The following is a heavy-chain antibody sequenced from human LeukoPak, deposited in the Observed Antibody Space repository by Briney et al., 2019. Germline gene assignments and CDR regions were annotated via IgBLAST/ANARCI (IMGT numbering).Heavy chain of an antibody. CDR1: GFTFSSYA. J-gene: IGHJ4*02. CDR2: ISYDGSNK. Sequence: GRSLRLSCAASGFTFSSYAIHWVRQAPGKGLEWVAVISYDGSNKYYADSVKGRFTISRDNSKNTLYLQMNSLRAEDTAVYYCARAGNLYGSGSYYSDYWGQGTLVTVSS. CDR3: ARAGNLYGSGSYYSDY. V-gene: IGHV3-30-3*01. D-gene: IGHD3-10*01.